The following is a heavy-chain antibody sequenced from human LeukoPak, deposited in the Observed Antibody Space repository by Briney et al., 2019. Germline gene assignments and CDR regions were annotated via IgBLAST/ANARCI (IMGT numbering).Heavy chain of an antibody. CDR1: GFDFSGFY. CDR3: ATLAVAGAENAFDI. J-gene: IGHJ3*02. Sequence: GGSLKLSCAASGFDFSGFYMHWVRQASGRGLELVGLIRSKPSSYTTVYAASVKGRFTISRDDSKNTAYLQMNSLRAEDTAVYYCATLAVAGAENAFDIWGQGTMATVSS. CDR2: IRSKPSSYTT. D-gene: IGHD6-19*01. V-gene: IGHV3-73*01.